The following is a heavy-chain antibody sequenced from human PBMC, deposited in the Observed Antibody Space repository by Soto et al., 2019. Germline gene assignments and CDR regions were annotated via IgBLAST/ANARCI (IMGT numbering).Heavy chain of an antibody. Sequence: GGSLRLSCAASGFTFSSYGMHWIRQAPGKGLEWVAVISYDGSNKYYADSVKGRFTISRDNSKNTLYLQMNSLRAEDTAVYYCAKDTRYCSSTSCHNWFDPWGQGTLVTVSS. V-gene: IGHV3-30*18. CDR3: AKDTRYCSSTSCHNWFDP. CDR2: ISYDGSNK. CDR1: GFTFSSYG. D-gene: IGHD2-2*01. J-gene: IGHJ5*02.